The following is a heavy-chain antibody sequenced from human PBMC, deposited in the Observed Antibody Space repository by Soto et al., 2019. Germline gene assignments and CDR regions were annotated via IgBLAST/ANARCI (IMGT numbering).Heavy chain of an antibody. J-gene: IGHJ4*02. V-gene: IGHV1-69*13. Sequence: SVKVSCKASGGTFSSYAISWVRQAPGQGLEWMGGIIPIFGTANYAQKFQGRVTITADESTSTAYMELSSLRSEDTAVYYCAAGGYYYDSSGYYSAIWGQGTLVTVSS. D-gene: IGHD3-22*01. CDR1: GGTFSSYA. CDR2: IIPIFGTA. CDR3: AAGGYYYDSSGYYSAI.